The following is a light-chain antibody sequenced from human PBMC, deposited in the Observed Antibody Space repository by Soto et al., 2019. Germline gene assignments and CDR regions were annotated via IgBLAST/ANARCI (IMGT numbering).Light chain of an antibody. CDR2: KAS. J-gene: IGKJ1*01. Sequence: DIQMTQSPSTLSGSVGDRVTSTCRASQTISSWLAWYQQKPGKAPKLLIYKASSLESGVPSRFSGSGSGTEFTLTISSLQPDDFATYYCQQYNSYSAWTFGQGTKVDI. CDR1: QTISSW. CDR3: QQYNSYSAWT. V-gene: IGKV1-5*03.